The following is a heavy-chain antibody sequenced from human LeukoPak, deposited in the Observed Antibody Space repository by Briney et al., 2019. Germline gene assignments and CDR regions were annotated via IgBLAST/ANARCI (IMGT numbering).Heavy chain of an antibody. CDR2: ISHTGLT. CDR1: GGSFSGYY. J-gene: IGHJ5*02. V-gene: IGHV4-34*01. CDR3: ARVPDITARPCDT. D-gene: IGHD1-1*01. Sequence: PSETLSLTCAVYGGSFSGYYWTLIRQTPGKGLEWIGEISHTGLTGSNPSLKSRVTIFVDSSKKQFSLRTTSVTAADTGVYYCARVPDITARPCDTWGPGTLVTVSS.